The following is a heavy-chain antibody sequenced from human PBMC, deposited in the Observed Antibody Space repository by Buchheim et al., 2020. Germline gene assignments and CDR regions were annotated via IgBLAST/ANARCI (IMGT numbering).Heavy chain of an antibody. V-gene: IGHV1-46*03. CDR1: GNTFSSHH. J-gene: IGHJ4*02. D-gene: IGHD1-26*01. Sequence: QVHLVQSGAEVKKPGASVRVSCKASGNTFSSHHVHWVRQARGQGLEWLGIMDPGGGSTINAQNFQGRVTMTRDTSTSTVYMELSSLTSDDTAVYFCARGADSATFYPPDYWGQGTL. CDR3: ARGADSATFYPPDY. CDR2: MDPGGGST.